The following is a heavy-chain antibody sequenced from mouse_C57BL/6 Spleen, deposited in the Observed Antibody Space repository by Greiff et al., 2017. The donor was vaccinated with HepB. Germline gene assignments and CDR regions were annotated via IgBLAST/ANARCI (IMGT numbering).Heavy chain of an antibody. Sequence: QVQLQQPGAELVMPGASVKLSCKASGYTFTSYWMHWVKQRPGQGLEWIGEIDPSDSYTNSNQKFKGKSTLTVDKSSSTAYMQLSSLTSEDSAVYYCASGGQLPDYWGKGTTLTVSS. V-gene: IGHV1-69*01. CDR2: IDPSDSYT. J-gene: IGHJ2*01. D-gene: IGHD3-3*01. CDR1: GYTFTSYW. CDR3: ASGGQLPDY.